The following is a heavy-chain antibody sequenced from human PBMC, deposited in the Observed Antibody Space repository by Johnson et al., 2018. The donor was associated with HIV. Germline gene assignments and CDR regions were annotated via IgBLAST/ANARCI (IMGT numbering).Heavy chain of an antibody. CDR2: ISSSGSTK. CDR1: GFIFSDYY. V-gene: IGHV3-11*04. D-gene: IGHD6-13*01. Sequence: QVQLVESGGDLVKPGGSLRLSCAASGFIFSDYYMTWIRQAPGKGLESISYISSSGSTKYYADSVKGRFTISRDNSKNTLYLQMNSLRAEDTAVYYCARESRDGGQQLVRVVLGAFDIWGQGTMVTVSS. CDR3: ARESRDGGQQLVRVVLGAFDI. J-gene: IGHJ3*02.